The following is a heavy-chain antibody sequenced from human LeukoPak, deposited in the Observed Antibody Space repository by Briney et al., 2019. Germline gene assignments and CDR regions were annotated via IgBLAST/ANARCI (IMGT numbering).Heavy chain of an antibody. CDR2: IIPIFGTA. CDR3: ARAPYYYDGSGYSNY. V-gene: IGHV1-69*05. Sequence: SVKVSCKASGGTFSSYAISWVRQAPGQGLEWMGRIIPIFGTANYAQKFQGRVTITTDESTSTAYMELSSLRSEDTAVYYCARAPYYYDGSGYSNYWGQGTLVTVSS. D-gene: IGHD3-22*01. J-gene: IGHJ4*02. CDR1: GGTFSSYA.